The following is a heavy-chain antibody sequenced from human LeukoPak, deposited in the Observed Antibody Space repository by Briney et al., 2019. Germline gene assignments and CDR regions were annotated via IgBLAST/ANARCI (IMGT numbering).Heavy chain of an antibody. V-gene: IGHV3-30*03. Sequence: PGGSLRLSCAASGFTFSSYGTHWVRQAPGKGLEWVAVISYDGSQYADSVKGRFTISRDNSKNTLYLQMNSLRAEDTAVYYCARDLVVGATLGYWGQGTLVTVSS. CDR3: ARDLVVGATLGY. CDR2: ISYDGS. D-gene: IGHD2-21*01. CDR1: GFTFSSYG. J-gene: IGHJ4*02.